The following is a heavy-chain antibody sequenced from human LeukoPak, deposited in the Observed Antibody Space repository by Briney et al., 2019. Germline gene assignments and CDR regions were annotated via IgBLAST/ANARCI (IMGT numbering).Heavy chain of an antibody. J-gene: IGHJ4*02. CDR3: AAGRFWSGYYDY. D-gene: IGHD3-3*01. CDR2: IYSGGST. CDR1: GFTFSSNY. V-gene: IGHV3-53*01. Sequence: GGSLRLSCAASGFTFSSNYMRWVRQAPGKGLEWVSVIYSGGSTYYADSMKGRFTISRDISKNTLYLQMNSLRAEDTAIYYCAAGRFWSGYYDYWGQGTLVTVSS.